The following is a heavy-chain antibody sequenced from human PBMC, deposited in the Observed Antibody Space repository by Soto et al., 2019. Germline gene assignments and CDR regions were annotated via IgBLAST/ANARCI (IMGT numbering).Heavy chain of an antibody. V-gene: IGHV4-34*01. CDR2: INDSGST. D-gene: IGHD1-1*01. Sequence: PSETLSLTCAVYGGSFGGYYWSWIRQPPGKGLEWIGEINDSGSTNYNSSLKSRVTISVDTSKHQSSLKLNSVTAADTAVYYRARPATGSYYYYGMDVWGQGTTVTVSS. J-gene: IGHJ6*01. CDR1: GGSFGGYY. CDR3: ARPATGSYYYYGMDV.